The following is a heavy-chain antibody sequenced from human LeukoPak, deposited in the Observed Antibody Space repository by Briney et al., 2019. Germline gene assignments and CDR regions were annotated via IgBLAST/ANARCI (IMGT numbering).Heavy chain of an antibody. Sequence: SETLSLTCTVSGVSISSGGHSWSWIRQPPGKGLEWIGYIYHSGSGSTYYNPSLKSRVTISIDKSKNQFSLKLNSVTAADTAVYYCAGGEMATIVDYWGQGTLVTVSS. CDR2: IYHSGSGST. CDR1: GVSISSGGHS. CDR3: AGGEMATIVDY. D-gene: IGHD5-24*01. V-gene: IGHV4-30-2*01. J-gene: IGHJ4*02.